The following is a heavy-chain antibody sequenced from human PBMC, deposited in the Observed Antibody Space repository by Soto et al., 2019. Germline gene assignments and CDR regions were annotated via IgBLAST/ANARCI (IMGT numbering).Heavy chain of an antibody. V-gene: IGHV1-69*06. CDR1: GGTFSSYA. Sequence: QVQLVQSGAEVKKPGSSVKVSCKASGGTFSSYAISWVRQAPGQGLEWMGGIIPIFGTANYAQKFQGRVTITADKSMSTAYMELSSLRSEDTAVYYCAREGSSGWDDGFGYFDYWGQGTLVTVSS. CDR3: AREGSSGWDDGFGYFDY. J-gene: IGHJ4*02. D-gene: IGHD6-19*01. CDR2: IIPIFGTA.